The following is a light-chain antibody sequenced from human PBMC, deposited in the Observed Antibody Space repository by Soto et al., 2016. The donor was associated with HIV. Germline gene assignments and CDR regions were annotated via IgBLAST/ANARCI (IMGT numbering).Light chain of an antibody. V-gene: IGKV1-6*01. J-gene: IGKJ2*01. CDR1: QAIKNE. CDR2: AAS. CDR3: LQDYSYPYT. Sequence: AIQMTQSPSSLSASVGDRVTITCRASQAIKNELGWYQQKPGKPPKLLIYAASSLGGAVPSRFSGSGSGTDFTLTISSLQPEDSASYFCLQDYSYPYTFGQGTRLEIK.